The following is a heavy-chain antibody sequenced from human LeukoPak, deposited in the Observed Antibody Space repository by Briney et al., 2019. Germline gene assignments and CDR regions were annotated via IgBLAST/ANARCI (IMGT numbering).Heavy chain of an antibody. J-gene: IGHJ4*02. CDR3: AAVSRYSSGWRIYVGFDY. CDR1: GYTFTGYY. D-gene: IGHD6-19*01. Sequence: GASLKVSCKASGYTFTGYYMHWVRQAPGPGLEWMGWINPNSGGTNYAQKFQGRVTMTRDTSISTAYMELSRLRSEDTAVYYCAAVSRYSSGWRIYVGFDYWGQGTLVTVSS. CDR2: INPNSGGT. V-gene: IGHV1-2*02.